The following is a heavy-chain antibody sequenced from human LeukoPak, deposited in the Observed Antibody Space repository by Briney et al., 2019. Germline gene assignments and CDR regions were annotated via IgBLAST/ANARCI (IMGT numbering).Heavy chain of an antibody. J-gene: IGHJ4*02. Sequence: PGGSLRLSCAASGFTFSDYYMSWIRQAPGKGLEWVSVIYSGGSTYYADSVKGRFTISRDNSKNTLYLQMNSLRAEDTAVYYCASPVTTVTMALRYWGQGTLVTVSS. CDR2: IYSGGST. D-gene: IGHD4-17*01. CDR3: ASPVTTVTMALRY. CDR1: GFTFSDYY. V-gene: IGHV3-66*01.